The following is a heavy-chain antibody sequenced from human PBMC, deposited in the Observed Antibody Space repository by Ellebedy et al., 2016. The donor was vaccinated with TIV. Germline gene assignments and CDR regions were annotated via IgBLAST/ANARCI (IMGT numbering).Heavy chain of an antibody. CDR2: IKQDGGET. Sequence: LSLTCAASGFAFSSYWMSWVRQAPGKGLEWVANIKQDGGETYYGDSVKGRFTISRDNAKRTLDLQMNSLRAEDTAIYYCATDGSYGDYLSPTHAFEIWGQGTLVTVSP. J-gene: IGHJ3*02. CDR1: GFAFSSYW. D-gene: IGHD3-16*01. V-gene: IGHV3-7*01. CDR3: ATDGSYGDYLSPTHAFEI.